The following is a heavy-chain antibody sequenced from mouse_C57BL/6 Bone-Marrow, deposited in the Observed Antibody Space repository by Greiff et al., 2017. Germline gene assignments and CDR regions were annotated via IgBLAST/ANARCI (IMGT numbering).Heavy chain of an antibody. CDR2: IYPGDGDT. V-gene: IGHV1-80*01. D-gene: IGHD1-2*01. CDR1: GYAFSSYW. J-gene: IGHJ2*01. Sequence: QVQLKQSGAELVKPGASVKISCKASGYAFSSYWMNWVKQRTGKGLEWIGQIYPGDGDTNYNGKFKGKATLTADKSSSTAYMQLSSLTSEDSAVYFCARPFHYYGYFDYWGQGTTLTVSS. CDR3: ARPFHYYGYFDY.